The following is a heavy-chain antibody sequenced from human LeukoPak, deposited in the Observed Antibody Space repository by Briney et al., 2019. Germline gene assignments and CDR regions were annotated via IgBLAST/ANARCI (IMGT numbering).Heavy chain of an antibody. V-gene: IGHV3-66*01. J-gene: IGHJ4*02. D-gene: IGHD4-17*01. CDR2: IYSGGST. CDR1: GFTVSSNY. CDR3: ARDPSDYGDYAGQQDY. Sequence: PGGSLRLSCAASGFTVSSNYMSWVRQAPGKGLEWVSVIYSGGSTYYADSMKGRFTISRDNSKNTLYLQMNSLRAEDTAVYYCARDPSDYGDYAGQQDYWGQGTLVTVSS.